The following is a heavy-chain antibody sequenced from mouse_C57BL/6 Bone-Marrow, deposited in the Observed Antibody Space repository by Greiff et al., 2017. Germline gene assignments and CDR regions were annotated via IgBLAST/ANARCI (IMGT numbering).Heavy chain of an antibody. J-gene: IGHJ1*03. D-gene: IGHD2-4*01. CDR3: ARHDDYDGYFDV. V-gene: IGHV1-69*01. CDR1: GYTFTSYW. Sequence: QVQLQQPGAELVMPGASVKLSCKASGYTFTSYWMHWVKQRPGQGLEWIGEIDPSDSYTNYNQQFKGKSTLTVDKSSSTAYMQLSSLTSEDSAVYDCARHDDYDGYFDVWGTGTTVTVAS. CDR2: IDPSDSYT.